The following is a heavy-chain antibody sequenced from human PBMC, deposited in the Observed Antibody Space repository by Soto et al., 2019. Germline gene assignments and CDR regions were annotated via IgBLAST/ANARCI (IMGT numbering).Heavy chain of an antibody. Sequence: GASVKVSCKASGYTFTSYGISWVRQAPGQGLEWMGWISAYNGNTNYAQKLQGRVTMTTDTSTSTAYMELRSLRSDDTAVYYCARTRWFGELLPPYYYYGMDVWGQGTTVTV. CDR3: ARTRWFGELLPPYYYYGMDV. J-gene: IGHJ6*02. V-gene: IGHV1-18*04. D-gene: IGHD3-10*01. CDR2: ISAYNGNT. CDR1: GYTFTSYG.